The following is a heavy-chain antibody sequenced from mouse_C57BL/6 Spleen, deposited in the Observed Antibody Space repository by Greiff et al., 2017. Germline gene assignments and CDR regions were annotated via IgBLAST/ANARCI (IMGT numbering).Heavy chain of an antibody. CDR3: ARGGDDYDDAMDY. D-gene: IGHD2-4*01. J-gene: IGHJ4*01. CDR2: ISYDGSN. Sequence: EVQRVESGPGLVKPSQSLSLTCSVTGYSITSGYYWNWIRQFPGNKLEWMGYISYDGSNNYNPSLKNRISITRDTSKNQFFLKLNSVTTEDTATYYCARGGDDYDDAMDYWGQGTSVTVSS. CDR1: GYSITSGYY. V-gene: IGHV3-6*01.